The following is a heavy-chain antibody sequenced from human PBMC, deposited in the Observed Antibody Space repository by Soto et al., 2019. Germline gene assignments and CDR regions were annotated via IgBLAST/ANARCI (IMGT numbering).Heavy chain of an antibody. D-gene: IGHD3-3*01. V-gene: IGHV1-18*01. CDR2: ISAYNGYT. Sequence: QVQLVQSGAEVKKPGASVKVSCKASGYTFTTFGISWVRQAPGQGLEWMGWISAYNGYTNYAQKLQGRVTMTTDTSTSTAYMELRSLRSDETAVYYCARDPTIFGVVQTYGMDVWGQGTTVTVSS. CDR3: ARDPTIFGVVQTYGMDV. J-gene: IGHJ6*02. CDR1: GYTFTTFG.